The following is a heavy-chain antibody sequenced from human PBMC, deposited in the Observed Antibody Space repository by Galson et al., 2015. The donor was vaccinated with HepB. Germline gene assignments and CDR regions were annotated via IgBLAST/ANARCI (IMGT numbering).Heavy chain of an antibody. CDR3: TTDVYFSSYWSWLDP. Sequence: SLRLSCAASGFTFNNAWMNWVRQAPGKGLEWVGRIKSKTDGATTEYAAPAQGRFTISRDDSRNTLYLQMNSLRTDDTAVYYCTTDVYFSSYWSWLDPWGQGTLVTVSS. CDR1: GFTFNNAW. CDR2: IKSKTDGATT. D-gene: IGHD2-2*01. J-gene: IGHJ5*02. V-gene: IGHV3-15*01.